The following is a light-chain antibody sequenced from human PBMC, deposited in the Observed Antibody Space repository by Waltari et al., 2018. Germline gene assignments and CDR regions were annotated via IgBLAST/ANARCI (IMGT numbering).Light chain of an antibody. J-gene: IGLJ3*02. CDR2: DVS. CDR3: CSYAGSFTWV. CDR1: SRDVGGYNL. Sequence: QSALTQPASVSGSPGPSFTISCTGTSRDVGGYNLVSWYQQHPGKAPKLLIYDVSERPSWGSSRFSGPKSGNTASLTISGIQADDEADYYCCSYAGSFTWVFGGGTKVTVL. V-gene: IGLV2-23*02.